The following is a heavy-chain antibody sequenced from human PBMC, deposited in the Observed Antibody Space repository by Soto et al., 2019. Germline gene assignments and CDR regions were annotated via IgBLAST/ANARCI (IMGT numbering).Heavy chain of an antibody. CDR1: GFTFSSYA. Sequence: GGSLRLSCSASGFTFSSYAMHWVRQAPGKGLEYVSAISSNGGSTYYADSVKGRFTISRDNSKNTLYLQMSSLRAEDTAVYYCVRGNYYDILTGYYMPYGYFQHWGQGTLVTVS. J-gene: IGHJ1*01. D-gene: IGHD3-9*01. CDR3: VRGNYYDILTGYYMPYGYFQH. CDR2: ISSNGGST. V-gene: IGHV3-64D*06.